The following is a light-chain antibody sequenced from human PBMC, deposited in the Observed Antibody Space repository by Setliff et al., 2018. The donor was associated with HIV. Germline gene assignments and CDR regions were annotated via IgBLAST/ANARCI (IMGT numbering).Light chain of an antibody. CDR2: EVS. Sequence: QSALTQPASVSGSPGQSITISCTETSSDVGGYNSVSWYQQHPGKAPKLMIYEVSNRPSGVSNRFSGSKSGNTASLTISGLQAEDDADYYCSSYASSDTYVFGIGTKGTVL. V-gene: IGLV2-14*01. J-gene: IGLJ1*01. CDR3: SSYASSDTYV. CDR1: SSDVGGYNS.